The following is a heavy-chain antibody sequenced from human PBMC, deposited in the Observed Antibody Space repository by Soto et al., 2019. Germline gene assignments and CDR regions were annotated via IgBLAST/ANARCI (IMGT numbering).Heavy chain of an antibody. CDR3: ARTSSYRHYYFEY. CDR1: GGSFSGEY. V-gene: IGHV4-34*01. D-gene: IGHD1-26*01. J-gene: IGHJ4*02. CDR2: INHSGST. Sequence: SETLSLTCAGYGGSFSGEYWSWIRQPPGKGLEWIGEINHSGSTNYNPSLKSRVTISVDTSKNQFSLKLSSVTAADTAVYYCARTSSYRHYYFEYWGQGTLVTVSS.